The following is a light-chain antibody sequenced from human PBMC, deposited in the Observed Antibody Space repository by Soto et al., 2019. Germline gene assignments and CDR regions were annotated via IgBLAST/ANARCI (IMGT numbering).Light chain of an antibody. V-gene: IGKV1-5*03. CDR2: KAS. J-gene: IGKJ1*01. CDR3: QQYNTL. Sequence: DIQMTQSPSTLSASVGDRVTITCRASQSISSWLAWYQQKPGKAPKLLIYKASNLESGVPSRFSGSGSGTEFTLTIISLQPDDFATYYCQQYNTLFGQGTKVEIK. CDR1: QSISSW.